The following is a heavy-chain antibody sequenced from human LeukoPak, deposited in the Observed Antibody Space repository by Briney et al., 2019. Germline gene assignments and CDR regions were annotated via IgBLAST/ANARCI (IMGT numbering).Heavy chain of an antibody. CDR2: INSNGDEI. Sequence: GGFLRLSCAASGFTFSTYAMTWVRQAPGKGLEWVSGINSNGDEIYYADSGRGRFTISRDNSNNALYLQMDSLRAEDTAVYYCANWIGSSSRDYWGQGTLVTVSS. D-gene: IGHD6-6*01. J-gene: IGHJ4*02. V-gene: IGHV3-23*01. CDR1: GFTFSTYA. CDR3: ANWIGSSSRDY.